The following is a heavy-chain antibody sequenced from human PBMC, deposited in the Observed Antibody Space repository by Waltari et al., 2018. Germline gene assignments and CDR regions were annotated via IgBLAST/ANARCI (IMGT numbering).Heavy chain of an antibody. Sequence: EVQLVESGGGLVQPGRSLRLSCAASGFTFDDYAMHWVRQAPGKGLEWVSGISWNRGSIGYADSVKGRFTISRDNAKNSLYLQMNSLRAEDMALYYCAKDTCSGGSCYYFDSWGQGTLVTVSS. CDR3: AKDTCSGGSCYYFDS. J-gene: IGHJ4*02. D-gene: IGHD2-15*01. CDR1: GFTFDDYA. CDR2: ISWNRGSI. V-gene: IGHV3-9*03.